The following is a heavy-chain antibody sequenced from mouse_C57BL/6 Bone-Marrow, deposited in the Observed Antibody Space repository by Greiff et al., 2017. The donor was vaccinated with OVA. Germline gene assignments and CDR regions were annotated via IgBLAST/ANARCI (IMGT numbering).Heavy chain of an antibody. CDR3: TTWELGY. CDR1: GFNIKDDY. Sequence: EVHLVESGAELVRPGASVKLSCTASGFNIKDDYMHWVKQRPEQGLEWIGWIDPENGDTEYASKFQGKATITADTSSNTAYLQLSSLTSEDTAVNYCTTWELGYCGQGTTLTVSS. V-gene: IGHV14-4*01. J-gene: IGHJ2*01. D-gene: IGHD4-1*01. CDR2: IDPENGDT.